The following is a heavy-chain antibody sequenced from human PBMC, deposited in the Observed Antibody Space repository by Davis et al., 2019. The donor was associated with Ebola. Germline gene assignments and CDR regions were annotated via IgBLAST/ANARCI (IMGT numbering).Heavy chain of an antibody. CDR3: AKDPYFSVRGDLYYYYYGMDV. J-gene: IGHJ6*02. Sequence: SCKASGGTFSSYGMHWVRQAPGKGLEWVAVISYDGSNKYYADSVKGRFTISRDNSKNTLYLQMNSLRAEDTAVYYCAKDPYFSVRGDLYYYYYGMDVWGQGTTVTVSS. V-gene: IGHV3-30*18. D-gene: IGHD3-10*01. CDR2: ISYDGSNK. CDR1: GGTFSSYG.